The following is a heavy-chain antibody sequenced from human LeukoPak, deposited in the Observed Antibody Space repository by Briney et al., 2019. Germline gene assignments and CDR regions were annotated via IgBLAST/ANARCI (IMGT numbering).Heavy chain of an antibody. CDR1: GFSLSTSGMC. D-gene: IGHD4-17*01. J-gene: IGHJ3*02. Sequence: SGPTLVNPTQTLTLTCTFSGFSLSTSGMCVSWIRQPPGKALEWLARIHWDDDKYYSTSLKTRLTISKDTSKNQVVLTMTNMDPVDTATYYCARIFTVTTGGNAFDIWGQGTMVTVSS. V-gene: IGHV2-70*11. CDR2: IHWDDDK. CDR3: ARIFTVTTGGNAFDI.